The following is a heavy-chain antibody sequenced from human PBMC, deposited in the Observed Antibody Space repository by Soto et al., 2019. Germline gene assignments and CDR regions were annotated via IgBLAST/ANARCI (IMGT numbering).Heavy chain of an antibody. CDR3: ARDPNIVLVPAALRSYYYYYGMDV. V-gene: IGHV3-48*01. J-gene: IGHJ6*02. CDR1: GFTFSSYS. Sequence: AGGSLRLSCAASGFTFSSYSMNWVRQAPGKGLEWVSYISSSSSTIYYADSVKGRFTISRDNAKNSLYLQMNSLRAEDTAVYYCARDPNIVLVPAALRSYYYYYGMDVWGQGTTVTVSS. CDR2: ISSSSSTI. D-gene: IGHD2-2*01.